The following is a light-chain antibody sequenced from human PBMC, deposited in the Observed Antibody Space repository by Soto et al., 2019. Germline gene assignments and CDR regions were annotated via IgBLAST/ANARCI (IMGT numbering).Light chain of an antibody. V-gene: IGKV3-20*01. Sequence: EIVLTQSPGTLSLSPGERATLSCRASQGVSSSYLAWYQQKPGQAPRLLIYGASGRATGIPDRFSGSGSRTDFTLTISRLEPEDFAVYYWQQYGSLPMYTFGQGTKLEIK. J-gene: IGKJ2*01. CDR1: QGVSSSY. CDR2: GAS. CDR3: QQYGSLPMYT.